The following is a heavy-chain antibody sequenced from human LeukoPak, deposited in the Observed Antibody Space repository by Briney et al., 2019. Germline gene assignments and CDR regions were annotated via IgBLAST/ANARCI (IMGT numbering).Heavy chain of an antibody. D-gene: IGHD5-24*01. CDR2: IIPIFGTA. CDR1: GGTFSSYA. V-gene: IGHV1-69*13. CDR3: ARDGCNYYYGMDV. J-gene: IGHJ6*02. Sequence: GASVKVSCKASGGTFSSYAISWVRQAPGQGLEWMGGIIPIFGTANYAQKFQGRVTITADESTSTAHMELSSLRSEDTAVYYCARDGCNYYYGMDVWGQGTTVTVSS.